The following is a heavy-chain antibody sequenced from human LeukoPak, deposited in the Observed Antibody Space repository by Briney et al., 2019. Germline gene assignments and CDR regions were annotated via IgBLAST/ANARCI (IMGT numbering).Heavy chain of an antibody. D-gene: IGHD6-13*01. Sequence: GGSLRLSCAASGFNFNSYDMQWVRQSPGKGLEWVTFIRYDGSEKYYVDSVEGRFTISRDNSKNTLYLQMNSLRAEDTAVYYCATSVTGYSSPFYYWGQGTLVTGSP. CDR2: IRYDGSEK. V-gene: IGHV3-30*02. CDR1: GFNFNSYD. J-gene: IGHJ4*02. CDR3: ATSVTGYSSPFYY.